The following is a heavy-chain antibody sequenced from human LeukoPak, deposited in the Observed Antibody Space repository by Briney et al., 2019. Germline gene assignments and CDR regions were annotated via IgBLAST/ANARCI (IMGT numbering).Heavy chain of an antibody. Sequence: ASVKVSCKASGYTFTSYGISWVRQAPGQGLEWMGWISAYNGNTNYAQKFQGRVTMTRDTSISTAYMELSGLRSDDTAVYYCARENYDFWSGYYTGGPFDYWGQGTLVTVSS. J-gene: IGHJ4*02. V-gene: IGHV1-18*01. CDR3: ARENYDFWSGYYTGGPFDY. CDR2: ISAYNGNT. CDR1: GYTFTSYG. D-gene: IGHD3-3*01.